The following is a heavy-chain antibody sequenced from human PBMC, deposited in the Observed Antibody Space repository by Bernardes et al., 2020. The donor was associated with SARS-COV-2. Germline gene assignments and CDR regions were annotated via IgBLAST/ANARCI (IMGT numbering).Heavy chain of an antibody. D-gene: IGHD3-16*01. CDR1: SFSINNHY. CDR2: ISYSWST. J-gene: IGHJ6*02. Sequence: LSLTCTVSSFSINNHYLIWVRQPPGKGLELIGYISYSWSTHYNPSLKSRVTISLDTSKNQVSLRLSSVTAADTAVYYCARWGSGSSHYYYYYGMDVWGQGTTVTVSS. V-gene: IGHV4-59*11. CDR3: ARWGSGSSHYYYYYGMDV.